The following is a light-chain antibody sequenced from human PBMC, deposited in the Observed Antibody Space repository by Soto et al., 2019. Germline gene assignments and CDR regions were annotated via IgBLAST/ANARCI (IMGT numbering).Light chain of an antibody. CDR3: HQYGTSKT. V-gene: IGKV3-20*01. Sequence: EILLTQSPGTLSLSPGERATLSCRASQIVRSNFVAWYQHKPGQPPSLLIYGASNRAIGIPDRFSGSGSVTDFTLTISRLEPDDFAVYFCHQYGTSKTFGQGTKVE. CDR2: GAS. CDR1: QIVRSNF. J-gene: IGKJ1*01.